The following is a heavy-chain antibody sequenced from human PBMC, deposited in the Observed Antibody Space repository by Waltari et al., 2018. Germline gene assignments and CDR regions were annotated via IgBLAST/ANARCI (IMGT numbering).Heavy chain of an antibody. D-gene: IGHD2-2*01. CDR2: VYHSGVT. V-gene: IGHV4-38-2*02. Sequence: QVQLQESGPGLVRPSETLSLTCLVSDQSIKSGFYWGWLRLPPGKGLEWIGCVYHSGVTYYNPSLSSRVTISVDTSKNQVFLRLAAVTAADTGMYYCARDHSTSWSHDAYDVWGPGTMVTVAS. CDR3: ARDHSTSWSHDAYDV. J-gene: IGHJ3*01. CDR1: DQSIKSGFY.